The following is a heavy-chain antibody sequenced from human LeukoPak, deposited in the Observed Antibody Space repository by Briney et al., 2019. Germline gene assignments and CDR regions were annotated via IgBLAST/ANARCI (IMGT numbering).Heavy chain of an antibody. J-gene: IGHJ4*02. CDR3: ARDRDATPDY. CDR1: GYMFDRYG. V-gene: IGHV1-18*01. Sequence: ASVKVSCKASGYMFDRYGIIWVRQAPGQGLEWMGWISIYSGNTDYAQNLQGRITVTADTSANTAYMELRSLTSDDTAVYYCARDRDATPDYWGQGTLVTVSS. CDR2: ISIYSGNT.